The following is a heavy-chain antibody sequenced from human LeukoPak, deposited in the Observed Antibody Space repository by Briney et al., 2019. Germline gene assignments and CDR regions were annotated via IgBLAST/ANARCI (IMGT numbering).Heavy chain of an antibody. CDR1: GFTFSSYG. CDR3: ARVLMDAFDI. D-gene: IGHD3-16*01. CDR2: IRYDGSNK. Sequence: GGSLRLSCAASGFTFSSYGMHWVRQAPGKGLEWVAFIRYDGSNKYYADSVKGRFTISRDNSKNTLYLQMNSLRAEDTAVYYCARVLMDAFDIWGQGTMVTVSS. J-gene: IGHJ3*02. V-gene: IGHV3-30*02.